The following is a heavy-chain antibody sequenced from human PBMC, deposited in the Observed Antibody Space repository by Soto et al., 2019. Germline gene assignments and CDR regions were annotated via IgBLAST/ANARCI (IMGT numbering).Heavy chain of an antibody. CDR2: ISAGGGRT. CDR1: GFTFSNYA. D-gene: IGHD3-22*01. V-gene: IGHV3-23*01. Sequence: EVQLLESGGGLVQPGGSLRVSCAASGFTFSNYAMSWVRQAPGKGPGWVSSISAGGGRTYYADSVKGRLTISRDNPKNTLYLQMNSLRAEDTAVYYCAKGYYYDSSGYLDYWGQGTLVTVSS. J-gene: IGHJ4*02. CDR3: AKGYYYDSSGYLDY.